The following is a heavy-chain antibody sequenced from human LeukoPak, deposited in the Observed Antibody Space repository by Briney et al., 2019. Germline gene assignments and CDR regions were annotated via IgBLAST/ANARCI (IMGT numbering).Heavy chain of an antibody. Sequence: ASVKVSCKASGYTFTSYYIHWVRQAPGQGLEWMGLINPSGGSTNYAQKFQGRVTMTRDTSTSTVYMELSRPRSEDTAVYYCARGPSITMVRGGQWYYYMDVWGKGTTVTISS. CDR3: ARGPSITMVRGGQWYYYMDV. D-gene: IGHD3-10*01. V-gene: IGHV1-46*01. CDR1: GYTFTSYY. J-gene: IGHJ6*03. CDR2: INPSGGST.